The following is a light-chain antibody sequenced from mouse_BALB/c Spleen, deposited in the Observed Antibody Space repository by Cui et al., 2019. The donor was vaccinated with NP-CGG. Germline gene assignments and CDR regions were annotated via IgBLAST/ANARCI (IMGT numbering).Light chain of an antibody. Sequence: AVVTQESALTNSPGETVTLTCRSSTGAVTTSNYDNWVQEKPDHLFTGLIGGTNNRAPGVPARFSGSLIGDKAALTITGAQTEDEAIYFCALWYSNHWVFGGGTKLTVL. V-gene: IGLV1*01. CDR1: TGAVTTSNY. J-gene: IGLJ1*01. CDR3: ALWYSNHWV. CDR2: GTN.